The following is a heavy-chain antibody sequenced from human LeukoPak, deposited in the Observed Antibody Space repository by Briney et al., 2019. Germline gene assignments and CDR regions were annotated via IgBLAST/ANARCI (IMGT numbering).Heavy chain of an antibody. J-gene: IGHJ4*02. V-gene: IGHV3-7*04. CDR3: ARTQSPGY. Sequence: GGSLRLSCADSGFTFSSYWMSWVRQAPGKGLEWVANIKHDGSDKYYVDSVKGRFTISRDNAENSLYLQMNSLRAEDTAMYYCARTQSPGYWGQGTLVTVSS. CDR1: GFTFSSYW. CDR2: IKHDGSDK.